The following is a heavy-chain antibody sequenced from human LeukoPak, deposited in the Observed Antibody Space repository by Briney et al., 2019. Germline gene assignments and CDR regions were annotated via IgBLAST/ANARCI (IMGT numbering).Heavy chain of an antibody. J-gene: IGHJ5*02. Sequence: GGSLRLSCAASGFTFSSYAMSWVRQAPGKGLEWVSVIYSGGSTYYADSVKGRFTISRDNSKNTLYLQMNSLRAEDTAVYYCARDRQQQLVRGGFDPWGQGTLVTVSS. CDR2: IYSGGST. CDR1: GFTFSSYA. CDR3: ARDRQQQLVRGGFDP. V-gene: IGHV3-53*01. D-gene: IGHD6-13*01.